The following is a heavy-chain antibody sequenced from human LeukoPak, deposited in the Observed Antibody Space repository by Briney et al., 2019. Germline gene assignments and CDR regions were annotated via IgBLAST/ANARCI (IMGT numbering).Heavy chain of an antibody. CDR1: GFTFSSHG. CDR2: IRSDGSSN. J-gene: IGHJ4*02. D-gene: IGHD6-13*01. Sequence: GGSLRLSCAASGFTFSSHGMHWVRQAPGKGLEWVTFIRSDGSSNYYGDSVKGRFTLSRDNFKNALSLQMNSLRAEDTAVYYCARGAGGSSWYYFDYWGQGTLVTVSS. V-gene: IGHV3-30*02. CDR3: ARGAGGSSWYYFDY.